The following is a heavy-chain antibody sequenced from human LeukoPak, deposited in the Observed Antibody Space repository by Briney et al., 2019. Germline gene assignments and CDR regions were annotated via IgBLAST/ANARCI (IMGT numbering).Heavy chain of an antibody. CDR3: AKVQDSSGWYGRVFFDY. D-gene: IGHD6-19*01. Sequence: GGSLRLSCAASGFTFSSYAMSWVRQAPGKGLEWVSAISGSGGSTYYADSVKGRFTISRDNSKNTLYLQMNSLRAEDTAVYYCAKVQDSSGWYGRVFFDYWGQGTLVTVSS. CDR2: ISGSGGST. J-gene: IGHJ4*02. V-gene: IGHV3-23*01. CDR1: GFTFSSYA.